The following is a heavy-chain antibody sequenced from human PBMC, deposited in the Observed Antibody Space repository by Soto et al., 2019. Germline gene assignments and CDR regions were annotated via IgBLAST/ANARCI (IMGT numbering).Heavy chain of an antibody. J-gene: IGHJ3*02. Sequence: GASVKVSCKASGYTFTSYGISWVRRAPGQGLEWMGWISAYNGNTNYAQKLQGRVTMTTDTSTSTAYMELRSLRSDDTAVYYCASEGVLIAVARDAFDIWGQGTMVTVSS. D-gene: IGHD6-19*01. V-gene: IGHV1-18*01. CDR3: ASEGVLIAVARDAFDI. CDR1: GYTFTSYG. CDR2: ISAYNGNT.